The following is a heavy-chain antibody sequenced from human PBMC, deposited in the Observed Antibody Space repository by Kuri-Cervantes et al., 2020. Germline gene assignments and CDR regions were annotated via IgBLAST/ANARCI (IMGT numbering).Heavy chain of an antibody. CDR2: INSDGSST. V-gene: IGHV3-74*01. J-gene: IGHJ4*02. Sequence: GESLKISCAASGFTFSSYWMHWVRQAPGKGLVWVSRINSDGSSTSYADSVKGRFTISRDNAKNSLYLQMNSLRAEDTAVYYCARAGRKITIFGVAESDYWGQGTLVTVSS. CDR1: GFTFSSYW. D-gene: IGHD3-3*01. CDR3: ARAGRKITIFGVAESDY.